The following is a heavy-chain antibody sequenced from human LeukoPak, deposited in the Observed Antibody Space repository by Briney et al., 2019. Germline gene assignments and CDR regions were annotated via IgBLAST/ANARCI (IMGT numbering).Heavy chain of an antibody. CDR2: ISPRGDIT. CDR3: AKDDDWGRFNH. CDR1: GFSFRSHG. J-gene: IGHJ1*01. V-gene: IGHV3-23*01. Sequence: GGSLRLSCAASGFSFRSHGMNWVRQAPGKGLEWVSGISPRGDITYYKDSVGGRFTISRDNFKNTVSLQLNSLRAEDTAMYYCAKDDDWGRFNHWGQGTLVTVSS. D-gene: IGHD3-16*01.